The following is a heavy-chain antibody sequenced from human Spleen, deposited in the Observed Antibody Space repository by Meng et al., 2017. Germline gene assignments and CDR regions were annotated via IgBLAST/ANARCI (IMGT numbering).Heavy chain of an antibody. CDR3: ASGTPGRSYCDY. Sequence: QVHLLQSGPEVKKPGASGRVSGKASGYTFGSYGICWVRQAPGQGLEWMGWFVNYVDTYPAPKFQGRVTMTTDTHTNTAFMELRSLTSDDTAVYYCASGTPGRSYCDYWGQGTLVTVSS. CDR2: FVNYVDT. CDR1: GYTFGSYG. J-gene: IGHJ4*02. D-gene: IGHD2-15*01. V-gene: IGHV1-18*01.